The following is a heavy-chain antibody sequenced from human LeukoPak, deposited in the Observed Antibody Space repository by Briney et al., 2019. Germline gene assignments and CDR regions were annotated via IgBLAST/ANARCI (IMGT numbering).Heavy chain of an antibody. D-gene: IGHD3-9*01. CDR3: ARRTLRHYDILTGYPFDY. Sequence: SETLSLTCAVYGGSFSGYYWSWIRQPPGKGLEWIGEINHSGSTNYNPSLKSRVTISVDTSKNQFSLKLSSVTAADTAVYYCARRTLRHYDILTGYPFDYWGQGTLVTVSS. CDR1: GGSFSGYY. J-gene: IGHJ4*02. CDR2: INHSGST. V-gene: IGHV4-34*01.